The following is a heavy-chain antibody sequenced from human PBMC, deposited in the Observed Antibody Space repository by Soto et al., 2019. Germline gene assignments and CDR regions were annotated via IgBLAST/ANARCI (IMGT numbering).Heavy chain of an antibody. Sequence: PGGSLRLSCAASGFTFSSYAMHWVRQAPGKGLEWVAVISYDGSNKYYADSVKGRFTISRDNSKNTLCLQMNSLRAEDTAVYYCAKSYYDILTGLVYYYGMDVWGQGTTVTVSS. CDR2: ISYDGSNK. CDR3: AKSYYDILTGLVYYYGMDV. CDR1: GFTFSSYA. D-gene: IGHD3-9*01. V-gene: IGHV3-30-3*02. J-gene: IGHJ6*02.